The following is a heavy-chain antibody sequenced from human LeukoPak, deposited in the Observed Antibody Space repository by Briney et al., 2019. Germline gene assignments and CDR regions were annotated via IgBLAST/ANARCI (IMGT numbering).Heavy chain of an antibody. CDR1: GYIFTGYW. Sequence: GESLRISCKGSGYIFTGYWINGVRQTPGKGLEWRGRIDPSHSYTKHRPSFQVHVTISADKSISTAYLQWSSLKASDTAMYYCARRLYSGDEAYDYWGQGTLVTVSS. V-gene: IGHV5-10-1*01. J-gene: IGHJ4*02. D-gene: IGHD5-12*01. CDR3: ARRLYSGDEAYDY. CDR2: IDPSHSYT.